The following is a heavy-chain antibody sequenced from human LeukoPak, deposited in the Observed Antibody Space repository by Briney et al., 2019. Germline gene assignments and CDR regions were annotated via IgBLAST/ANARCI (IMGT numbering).Heavy chain of an antibody. CDR3: ARGPPKRAAPGAFDI. CDR2: INHSGST. Sequence: ETSQTLSLTCAVYGGSFSGYYWSWIRQPPGKGLEWIGEINHSGSTNYNPSLKSRVTISVDTSKNQFSLKLSSVTAADTAVYYCARGPPKRAAPGAFDIWGQGTMVTVSS. J-gene: IGHJ3*02. CDR1: GGSFSGYY. V-gene: IGHV4-34*01. D-gene: IGHD2-15*01.